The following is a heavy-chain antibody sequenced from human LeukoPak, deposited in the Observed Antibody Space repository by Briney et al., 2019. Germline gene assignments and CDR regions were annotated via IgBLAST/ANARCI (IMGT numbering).Heavy chain of an antibody. CDR2: TSAYNGNT. V-gene: IGHV1-18*01. J-gene: IGHJ4*02. CDR3: ARDGSIDYYDSSGYYPFPDY. D-gene: IGHD3-22*01. CDR1: GYTFTSHG. Sequence: GASVKVSCKASGYTFTSHGISWVRQAPGQGLEWMGWTSAYNGNTNYAQKLQGRVTMTTDTSTSTAYMELRSLRSDDTAVYYCARDGSIDYYDSSGYYPFPDYWGQGTLVTVSS.